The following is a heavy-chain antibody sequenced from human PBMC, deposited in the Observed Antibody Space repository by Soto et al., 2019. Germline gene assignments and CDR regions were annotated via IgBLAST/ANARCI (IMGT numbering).Heavy chain of an antibody. D-gene: IGHD6-6*01. V-gene: IGHV5-51*01. J-gene: IGHJ6*03. Sequence: GESLKISCKGSGYSFTSYWIGWVRQMPGKGLEWMGIIYPGDSDTRYSPSFQGQVTISADKSISTAYLKWSSLKASDTAMYYCARHEAARQYYMDVWGKGTTVTVSS. CDR2: IYPGDSDT. CDR3: ARHEAARQYYMDV. CDR1: GYSFTSYW.